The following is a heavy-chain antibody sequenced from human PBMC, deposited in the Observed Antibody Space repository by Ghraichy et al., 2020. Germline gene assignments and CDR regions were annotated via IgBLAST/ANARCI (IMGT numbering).Heavy chain of an antibody. V-gene: IGHV3-7*01. J-gene: IGHJ5*01. Sequence: LSLTCAASGFPFSSYWMNWVRQAPGKGLEWVASIKQGGSEKNYVDSVKVRFTISRDNARNSLYLQLNSLRVEDTAVYYCARLGYCSKTTCWRAWFDSWGQGTLVTVSS. CDR2: IKQGGSEK. CDR3: ARLGYCSKTTCWRAWFDS. CDR1: GFPFSSYW. D-gene: IGHD2-8*01.